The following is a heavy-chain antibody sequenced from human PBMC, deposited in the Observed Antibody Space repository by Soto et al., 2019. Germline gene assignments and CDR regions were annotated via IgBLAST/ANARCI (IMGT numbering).Heavy chain of an antibody. CDR3: ATERYCSSTSCYLPFSYRLDV. CDR2: FDPEDGET. CDR1: GYTLTELS. V-gene: IGHV1-24*01. J-gene: IGHJ6*02. D-gene: IGHD2-2*01. Sequence: GASVKVSCKVSGYTLTELSMHWVRQAPGKGLEWMGGFDPEDGETIYAQKFQGRVTMTEDTSTDTAYMELSSLRSEDTAVYYCATERYCSSTSCYLPFSYRLDVWGQGTTVTVSS.